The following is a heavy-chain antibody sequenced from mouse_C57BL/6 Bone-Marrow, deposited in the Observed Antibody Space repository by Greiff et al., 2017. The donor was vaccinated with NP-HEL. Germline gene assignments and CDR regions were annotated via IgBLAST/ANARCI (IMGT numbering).Heavy chain of an antibody. J-gene: IGHJ2*01. CDR1: GYTFTSYW. D-gene: IGHD3-3*01. CDR2: IHPNSGST. CDR3: ARWVGQDY. V-gene: IGHV1-64*01. Sequence: QVHVKQPGAELVRPGASVKLSCKASGYTFTSYWMHWVKQRPGQGLEWIGMIHPNSGSTNYNEKFKSKATLTVDKSSSTAYMQLSSLTSEDSAVYYCARWVGQDYWGQGTTLTVSS.